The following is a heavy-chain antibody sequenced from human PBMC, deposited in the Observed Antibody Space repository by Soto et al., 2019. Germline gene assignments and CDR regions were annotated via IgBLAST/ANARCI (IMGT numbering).Heavy chain of an antibody. J-gene: IGHJ2*01. D-gene: IGHD4-17*01. CDR2: FDPEDGET. CDR1: GYTLTELS. V-gene: IGHV1-24*01. CDR3: ASLYFYGDYWYFDL. Sequence: RASVKVSCKVSGYTLTELSMHWVRQAPGKGLEWMGGFDPEDGETIYAQKFQGRVTMTEDTSTDTAYMELSSLRSEDTAVYYCASLYFYGDYWYFDLWGRGTLVTVSS.